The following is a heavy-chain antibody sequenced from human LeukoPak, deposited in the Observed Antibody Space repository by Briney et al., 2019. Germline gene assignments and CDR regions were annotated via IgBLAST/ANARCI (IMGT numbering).Heavy chain of an antibody. CDR2: IIGSGGST. J-gene: IGHJ2*01. V-gene: IGHV3-23*01. CDR3: ARLSYYYDSSNFPLGEYFDL. Sequence: GGSLRLSCAASGFTFSSYAMSWVRQAPGKGLEWVSVIIGSGGSTDYADSVKGRFTISRDNSKNTLYLQMNNLRAEDTAVYYCARLSYYYDSSNFPLGEYFDLWGRGTLVTVSS. CDR1: GFTFSSYA. D-gene: IGHD3-22*01.